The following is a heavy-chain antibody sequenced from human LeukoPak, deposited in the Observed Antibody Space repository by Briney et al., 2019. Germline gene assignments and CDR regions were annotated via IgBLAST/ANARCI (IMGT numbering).Heavy chain of an antibody. V-gene: IGHV4-39*01. Sequence: SETLSLTCTVSGGSISSSSYYWGWLRQPPGKGLEWIGSIYYSRSTYYNPSLKSRVTISVDTSKNQVSLKLSSVAAADTAVYYCARPYGGNTGDYWGQGTLVTVSS. CDR3: ARPYGGNTGDY. D-gene: IGHD4/OR15-4a*01. J-gene: IGHJ4*02. CDR2: IYYSRST. CDR1: GGSISSSSYY.